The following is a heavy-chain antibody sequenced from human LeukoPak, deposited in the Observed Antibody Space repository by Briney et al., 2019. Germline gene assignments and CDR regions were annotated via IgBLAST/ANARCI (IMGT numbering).Heavy chain of an antibody. CDR1: GFTFSSYW. CDR2: IKQDGSEK. CDR3: ARHWAVASRYFDY. J-gene: IGHJ4*02. D-gene: IGHD6-19*01. Sequence: GGSLRLSCAASGFTFSSYWMSWVRQAPGKGLEWVANIKQDGSEKYYVDSVKGRFTISRDNAKNSLYLQMNSLRAEDTALYYCARHWAVASRYFDYWGQGTLVTVSS. V-gene: IGHV3-7*03.